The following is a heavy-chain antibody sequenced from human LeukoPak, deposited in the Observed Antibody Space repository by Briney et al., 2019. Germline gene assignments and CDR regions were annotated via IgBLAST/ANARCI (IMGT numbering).Heavy chain of an antibody. CDR1: GFTFSNYG. Sequence: PGGSLRLSCAASGFTFSNYGMDWVRQAPGKGLDWVAVVSYDGSDKHYADSVKGRFTISRDNSKNTLYLQLNSLRGDDTAVYYCANRFCTSSGCGVAYWGQGTLVTVSS. J-gene: IGHJ4*02. D-gene: IGHD2-2*01. V-gene: IGHV3-30*18. CDR2: VSYDGSDK. CDR3: ANRFCTSSGCGVAY.